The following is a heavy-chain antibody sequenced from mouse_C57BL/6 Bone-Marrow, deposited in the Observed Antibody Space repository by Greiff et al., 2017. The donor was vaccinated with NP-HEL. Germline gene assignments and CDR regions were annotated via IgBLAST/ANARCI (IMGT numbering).Heavy chain of an antibody. CDR3: ARELWLRRNYYAMDY. D-gene: IGHD2-2*01. CDR2: INPNYGTT. CDR1: GYSFTDYN. J-gene: IGHJ4*01. Sequence: VQLKESGPELVKPGASVKISCKASGYSFTDYNMNWVKQSNGKSLEWIGVINPNYGTTSYNQKFKGKATLTVDQSSSTAYMQLNSLTSEDSAVYYCARELWLRRNYYAMDYWGQGTSVTVSS. V-gene: IGHV1-39*01.